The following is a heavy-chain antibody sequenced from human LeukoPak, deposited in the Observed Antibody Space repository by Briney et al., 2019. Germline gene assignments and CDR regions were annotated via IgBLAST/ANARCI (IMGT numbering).Heavy chain of an antibody. CDR2: IYYSGST. CDR1: GGSFSGYY. J-gene: IGHJ3*02. D-gene: IGHD1-26*01. Sequence: SETLSLTCAVYGGSFSGYYWSWIRQPPGKGLEWIGSIYYSGSTYYNPSLKSRVTISVDTSKNQFSLKLSSVTAADTAVYYCARLSIVGATYDAFDIWGQGTMVTVSS. CDR3: ARLSIVGATYDAFDI. V-gene: IGHV4-34*01.